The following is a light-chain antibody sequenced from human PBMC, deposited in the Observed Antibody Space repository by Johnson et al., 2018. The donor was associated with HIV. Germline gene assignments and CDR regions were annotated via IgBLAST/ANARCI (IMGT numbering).Light chain of an antibody. V-gene: IGLV1-51*02. J-gene: IGLJ1*01. CDR2: ENK. Sequence: QSVLTQPPSVSAAPGQMVSISCSGSSSNIGKNYVSWYQQFPGTAPKLLIHENKKRPSGIPDRFSGSKSGTSATLDITGLQTGDEADYYCGTWDSSLGAWLFGTGTKVTVL. CDR1: SSNIGKNY. CDR3: GTWDSSLGAWL.